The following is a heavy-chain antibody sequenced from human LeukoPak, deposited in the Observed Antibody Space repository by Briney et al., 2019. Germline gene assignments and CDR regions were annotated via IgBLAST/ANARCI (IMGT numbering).Heavy chain of an antibody. CDR1: GYTFTGYY. J-gene: IGHJ5*02. V-gene: IGHV1-2*02. D-gene: IGHD3-10*01. Sequence: ASVKVSCKASGYTFTGYYMHWVRQAPGQGLEWMGWINPNSGGTNYAQKFQGRVTMTRDTSISTAYMELRSLRSDDTAVYYCARDNYYGSGSYYRTFDPWGQGTLVTVSS. CDR2: INPNSGGT. CDR3: ARDNYYGSGSYYRTFDP.